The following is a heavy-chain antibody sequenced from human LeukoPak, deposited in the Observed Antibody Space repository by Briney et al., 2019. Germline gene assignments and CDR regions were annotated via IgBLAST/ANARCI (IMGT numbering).Heavy chain of an antibody. CDR2: IIPIFGTA. CDR1: GGTFSSYA. J-gene: IGHJ4*02. CDR3: ARDSISSGCLDY. V-gene: IGHV1-69*05. Sequence: SVKVSCKASGGTFSSYAISWVRQAPGQGLEWMGGIIPIFGTANYAQKFQGRVTMTRDTSTSTVYMELSSLRSEDTAVYYCARDSISSGCLDYWGQGTLVTVSS. D-gene: IGHD6-19*01.